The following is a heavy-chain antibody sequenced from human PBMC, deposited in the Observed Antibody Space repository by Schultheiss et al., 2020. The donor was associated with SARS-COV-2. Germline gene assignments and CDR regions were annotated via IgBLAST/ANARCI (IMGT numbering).Heavy chain of an antibody. Sequence: GGSLRLSCAVSGFTISDFGMHWVRQAPGKGLEWVGRIRSKANSYATAYAASVKGRFTISRDDSKNTAYLQMNSLKTEDTAVYYCARGGPRAVAPMDVWGQGTAVTVSS. CDR1: GFTISDFG. J-gene: IGHJ6*02. CDR2: IRSKANSYAT. D-gene: IGHD6-19*01. V-gene: IGHV3-73*01. CDR3: ARGGPRAVAPMDV.